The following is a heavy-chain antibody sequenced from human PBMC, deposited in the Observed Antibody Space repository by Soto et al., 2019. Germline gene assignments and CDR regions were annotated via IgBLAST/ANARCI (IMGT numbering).Heavy chain of an antibody. V-gene: IGHV1-46*01. CDR3: ARRWGFWSGYPPHYYYYGMDV. Sequence: ASVKVSCKTSGYTFTGYYMHWVRQAPGQGLEWMGIINPVGGSATYAQKFQGRVTMTRDTSTSTVYMELSSLISDDTAVYYCARRWGFWSGYPPHYYYYGMDVWGQGTTVTVSS. CDR2: INPVGGSA. CDR1: GYTFTGYY. D-gene: IGHD3-3*01. J-gene: IGHJ6*02.